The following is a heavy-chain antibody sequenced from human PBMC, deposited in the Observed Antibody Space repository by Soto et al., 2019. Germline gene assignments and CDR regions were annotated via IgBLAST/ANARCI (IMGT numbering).Heavy chain of an antibody. V-gene: IGHV3-53*02. D-gene: IGHD3-10*01. CDR3: ARDSRGGMDV. CDR1: GFTVSSNY. J-gene: IGHJ6*02. CDR2: IYSGGST. Sequence: EVQLVETGGGLIQPGGSLRLSCAASGFTVSSNYMSWVRQAPGKGLEWVSVIYSGGSTYYADSVKGRFTISRDNSKNTLYLQMNSRRAGDTAVYYWARDSRGGMDVWGQGTTVTVSS.